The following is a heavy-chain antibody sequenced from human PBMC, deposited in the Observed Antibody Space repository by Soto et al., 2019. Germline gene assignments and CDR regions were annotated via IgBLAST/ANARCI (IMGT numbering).Heavy chain of an antibody. CDR1: VGSVSSGSYY. V-gene: IGHV4-61*01. J-gene: IGHJ4*01. D-gene: IGHD6-25*01. Sequence: AETLSLTCTDSVGSVSSGSYYLSWIRQPPGKGRPWLGHIYYSASTNYNPSLKSRVPISVDTSTNQFSLKLTSVTAAATAVYFSARKETATMFFDYWGQGTMVTVSS. CDR2: IYYSAST. CDR3: ARKETATMFFDY.